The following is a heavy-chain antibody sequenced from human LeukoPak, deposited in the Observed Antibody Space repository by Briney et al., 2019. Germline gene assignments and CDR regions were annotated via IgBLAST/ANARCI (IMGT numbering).Heavy chain of an antibody. CDR1: GFTFSDYY. CDR2: ISSSVSAM. CDR3: ARAGSGSYFGY. V-gene: IGHV3-11*01. J-gene: IGHJ4*02. D-gene: IGHD1-26*01. Sequence: GGSLRLSCAASGFTFSDYYMTWIRQAPGKGLEWVSYISSSVSAMYYADSVKGRFTISRDNAKNSLYLQMNSLRAEDTAVYYCARAGSGSYFGYWGQGTLVTVSS.